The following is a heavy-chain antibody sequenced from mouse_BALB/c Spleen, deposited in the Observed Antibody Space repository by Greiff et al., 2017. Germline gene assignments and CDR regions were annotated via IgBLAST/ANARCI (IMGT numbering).Heavy chain of an antibody. CDR3: TRDYRYDEDYFDY. Sequence: LVESGAELVRPGASVTLSCKASGYTFTDYEMHWVKQTPVHGLEWIGAIDPETGGTAYNQKFKGKATLTADKSSSTAYMELRSLTSEDSAVYYCTRDYRYDEDYFDYWGQGTTLTVSS. CDR2: IDPETGGT. V-gene: IGHV1-15*01. CDR1: GYTFTDYE. D-gene: IGHD2-14*01. J-gene: IGHJ2*01.